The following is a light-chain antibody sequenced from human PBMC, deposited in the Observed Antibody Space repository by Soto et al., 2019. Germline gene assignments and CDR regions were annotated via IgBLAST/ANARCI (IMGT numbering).Light chain of an antibody. CDR2: GAS. CDR1: QSVSSN. J-gene: IGKJ3*01. CDR3: QQSNNWSFT. V-gene: IGKV3-15*01. Sequence: EIVMTQSPGTLSVSPGERATLSCRASQSVSSNLAWYQQKPGQAPRLLIYGASTRATGIPPRFSGSGSGTEFTLSCSSRQSDGAAFYYCQQSNNWSFTFGPGTKVDIK.